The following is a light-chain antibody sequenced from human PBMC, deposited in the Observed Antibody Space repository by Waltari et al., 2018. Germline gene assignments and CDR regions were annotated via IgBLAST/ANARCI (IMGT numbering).Light chain of an antibody. CDR2: AAS. J-gene: IGKJ4*01. Sequence: EIQMTQSPTSVYASVGDRVTITCRASQDILSWLAWYQQKPGKAPKLLISAASGLESGVPSRFSGRGSGTDFTLTISSLQPEDFATYYCQQADRLPLTFGGGTKVEIK. V-gene: IGKV1-12*01. CDR1: QDILSW. CDR3: QQADRLPLT.